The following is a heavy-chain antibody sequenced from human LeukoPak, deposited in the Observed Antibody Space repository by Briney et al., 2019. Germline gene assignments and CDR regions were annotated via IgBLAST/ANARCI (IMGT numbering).Heavy chain of an antibody. CDR1: GFTFSNFA. Sequence: PGGSLRLSCVASGFTFSNFAMSWVRQTLGKGLEWVSGISGSGGSTYYAGSVKGRFTISRDNSKNTLYLQMNSLRAEDTAVYYCAKGIRRGYDSTNGYFQHWGQGTLVTVSS. D-gene: IGHD3-22*01. CDR2: ISGSGGST. CDR3: AKGIRRGYDSTNGYFQH. J-gene: IGHJ1*01. V-gene: IGHV3-23*01.